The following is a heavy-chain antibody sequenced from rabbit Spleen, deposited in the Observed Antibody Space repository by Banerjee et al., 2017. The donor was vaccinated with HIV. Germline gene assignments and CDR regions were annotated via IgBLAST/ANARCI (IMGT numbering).Heavy chain of an antibody. Sequence: QEQVEESGGDLVKPEGSLTLTCTASGFSFSSGYWMCWVRQAPGKGLEWIGCISNGDGRTYYASWVNGRFSISRASSTTVTLQMTSLTAADTAMYFCARRSGVDYRPWGQGTLVTVS. CDR3: ARRSGVDYRP. D-gene: IGHD1-1*01. V-gene: IGHV1S45*01. CDR2: ISNGDGRT. CDR1: GFSFSSGYW. J-gene: IGHJ2*01.